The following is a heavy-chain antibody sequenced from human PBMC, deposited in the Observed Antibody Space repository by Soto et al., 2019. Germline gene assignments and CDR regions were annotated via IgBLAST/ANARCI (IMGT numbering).Heavy chain of an antibody. Sequence: SETLSLTCTVSGGSISSDDYYWSWIRQAPGRGLEWIGYIHSSGSIYYNPSLKSRATMSIDTAGDQFSLKVSSVTVADTAVYYCARDLDGLHDDTSGPFPRPGWGQGTLVTVSS. CDR2: IHSSGSI. V-gene: IGHV4-30-4*01. CDR3: ARDLDGLHDDTSGPFPRPG. D-gene: IGHD3-22*01. CDR1: GGSISSDDYY. J-gene: IGHJ1*01.